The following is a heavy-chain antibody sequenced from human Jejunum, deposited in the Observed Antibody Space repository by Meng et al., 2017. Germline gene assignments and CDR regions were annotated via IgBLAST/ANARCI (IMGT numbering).Heavy chain of an antibody. D-gene: IGHD2-21*01. J-gene: IGHJ3*02. Sequence: GGSLRLSCEASGFMFRIYWMAWVRQAPGKGLEWVANIKEDGDKIYYGDSVKGRFTISRDKSKNSLYLQMNSLWAEDTAVYYCARVTYDMIAFDIWGQGTMVTVSS. CDR3: ARVTYDMIAFDI. V-gene: IGHV3-7*01. CDR2: IKEDGDKI. CDR1: GFMFRIYW.